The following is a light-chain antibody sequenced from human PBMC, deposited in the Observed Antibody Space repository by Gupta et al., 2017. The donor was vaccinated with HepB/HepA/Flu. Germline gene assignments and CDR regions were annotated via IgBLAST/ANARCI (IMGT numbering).Light chain of an antibody. J-gene: IGKJ2*01. CDR1: QSISSW. Sequence: DIQMTQSPSTLSASVGDRVTITCRASQSISSWLAWYQQIPGKAPKLLIYKASGLESGVPSRFSGSGSGTEFTLTISSLQPDDFATYYCQQEDSSPYTFGQGTKLDIK. CDR3: QQEDSSPYT. V-gene: IGKV1-5*03. CDR2: KAS.